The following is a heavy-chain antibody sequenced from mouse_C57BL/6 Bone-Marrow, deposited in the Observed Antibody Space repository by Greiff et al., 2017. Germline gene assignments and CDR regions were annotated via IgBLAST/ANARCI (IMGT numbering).Heavy chain of an antibody. CDR1: GYTFTSYT. CDR2: INPSSGYT. CDR3: ARTATVVADY. J-gene: IGHJ2*01. D-gene: IGHD1-1*01. Sequence: VQLVESGAELARPGASVKMSCKASGYTFTSYTMHWVKQRPGQGLEWIGYINPSSGYTKYNQKFKDKATLTADKSSSTAYMQLGSLTSEDSAVYYCARTATVVADYWGQGTTLTVSS. V-gene: IGHV1-4*01.